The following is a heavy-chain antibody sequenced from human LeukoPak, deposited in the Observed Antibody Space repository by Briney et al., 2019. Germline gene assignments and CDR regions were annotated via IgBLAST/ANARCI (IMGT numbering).Heavy chain of an antibody. CDR1: GFTFSNAW. J-gene: IGHJ4*02. Sequence: AGGSLRLSCAASGFTFSNAWMSWVRQAPGKGLEWVGRIKSKTDGGTTDYAAPVKGRFTISRDDSKNTLYLQMNSLKTEDTAVYYCIGGSIWLFDYWGQGTLVTVSS. CDR3: IGGSIWLFDY. CDR2: IKSKTDGGTT. D-gene: IGHD3-10*01. V-gene: IGHV3-15*01.